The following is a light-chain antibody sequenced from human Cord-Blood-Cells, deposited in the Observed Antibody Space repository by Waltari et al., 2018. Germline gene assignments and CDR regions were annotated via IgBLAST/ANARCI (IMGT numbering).Light chain of an antibody. V-gene: IGLV2-14*01. CDR3: SSYTSSSTVV. Sequence: QSALTQPAPVSGSPGQPIPISCTGTTRDVGGYNHVPWYQQHPGKAPKLMIYDVSKRPSGVSNRFSGSKSGNTASLTISGLQAEDEADYYCSSYTSSSTVVFGGGTKLTVL. CDR2: DVS. CDR1: TRDVGGYNH. J-gene: IGLJ2*01.